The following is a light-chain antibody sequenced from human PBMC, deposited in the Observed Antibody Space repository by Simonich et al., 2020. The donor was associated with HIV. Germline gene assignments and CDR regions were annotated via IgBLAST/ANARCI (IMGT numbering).Light chain of an antibody. CDR3: QQFNSYPQT. CDR2: YAS. Sequence: AIQLTQSPSSLSASVGDSVTITCRASQSISSSLSWYQHKPGKAPKLLIYYASNLESGVPSRFRGSGSGTDFTLTISSLQPEDFATYYCQQFNSYPQTFGQGTLLEIK. V-gene: IGKV1-13*02. J-gene: IGKJ5*01. CDR1: QSISSS.